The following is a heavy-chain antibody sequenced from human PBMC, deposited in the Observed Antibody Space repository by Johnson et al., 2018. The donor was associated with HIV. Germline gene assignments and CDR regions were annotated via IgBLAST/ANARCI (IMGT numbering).Heavy chain of an antibody. CDR2: LFSGDST. J-gene: IGHJ3*02. V-gene: IGHV3-66*01. CDR3: ARACRDGYTCDVFDI. Sequence: VQLVESGGGLVQPGGSLRLSCAASGFTVSSYYMSWVRQAPGKGLEWVSVLFSGDSTYYADSVKGRFTISRDNSKNTLYLQMNSLRAEDTAVYYCARACRDGYTCDVFDIWGQGTMVTVSS. CDR1: GFTVSSYY. D-gene: IGHD5-24*01.